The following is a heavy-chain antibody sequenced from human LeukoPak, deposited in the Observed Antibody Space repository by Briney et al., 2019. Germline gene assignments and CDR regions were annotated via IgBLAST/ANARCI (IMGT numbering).Heavy chain of an antibody. J-gene: IGHJ5*02. CDR3: ARDHNYYGSGSHWVWFDP. Sequence: AASVKVSCKASGYTFTSYAMHWVRQAPGQRLEWMGWINAGNGNTKYSQKFQGRVTITRDTSASTAYMELSSLRSEDTAVYYCARDHNYYGSGSHWVWFDPWGQGTLVTVSS. D-gene: IGHD3-10*01. V-gene: IGHV1-3*01. CDR1: GYTFTSYA. CDR2: INAGNGNT.